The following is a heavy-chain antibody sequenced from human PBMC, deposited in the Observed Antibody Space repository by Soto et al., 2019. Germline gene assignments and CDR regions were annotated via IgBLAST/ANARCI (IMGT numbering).Heavy chain of an antibody. J-gene: IGHJ4*02. Sequence: GASVKVSCKTSGYTFTDHFLHWMRQAPGQRLEWMAWISPNNGDTHYAQRFQGRVTVTRDTSIRTAYLELSRLTSDDTAVYYCARGGLIFGGVKIPFEYWGQGTLVTVSS. D-gene: IGHD3-3*01. CDR1: GYTFTDHF. CDR3: ARGGLIFGGVKIPFEY. CDR2: ISPNNGDT. V-gene: IGHV1-2*02.